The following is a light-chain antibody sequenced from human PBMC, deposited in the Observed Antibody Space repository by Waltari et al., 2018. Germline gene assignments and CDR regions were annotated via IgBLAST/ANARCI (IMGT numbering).Light chain of an antibody. Sequence: DTVLTQSPVTPAFSPGATATLSCRASQSISSFFARSQQKPGQSPPLLIYDASPRAPGIPARFSGTGSGTDVSLTIDRLEPDDFAVYYCQQRAHWPLTFGGGTKVEV. J-gene: IGKJ4*01. V-gene: IGKV3-11*01. CDR2: DAS. CDR1: QSISSF. CDR3: QQRAHWPLT.